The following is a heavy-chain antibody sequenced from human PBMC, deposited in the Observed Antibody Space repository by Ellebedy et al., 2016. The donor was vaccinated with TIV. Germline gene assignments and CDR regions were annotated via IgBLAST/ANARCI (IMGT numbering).Heavy chain of an antibody. V-gene: IGHV3-9*01. J-gene: IGHJ4*02. Sequence: GGSLRLXXAASGFTFDDYAMHWVRQAPGKGLEWVSGISWNSGSIGYADSVKGRFTISRDNAKNSLYLQMNSLRAEDTALYYCAKGAVVRGVIYYFDYWGQGTLVTVSS. CDR3: AKGAVVRGVIYYFDY. D-gene: IGHD3-10*01. CDR2: ISWNSGSI. CDR1: GFTFDDYA.